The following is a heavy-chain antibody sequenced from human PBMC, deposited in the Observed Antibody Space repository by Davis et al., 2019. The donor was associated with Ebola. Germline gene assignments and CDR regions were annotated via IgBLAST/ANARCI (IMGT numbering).Heavy chain of an antibody. D-gene: IGHD3-22*01. Sequence: SETLSLTCAVYGGSFSGYYWSWIRQPPGKGLEWIGEINHSGNTNFSPSLKSRVTISVDTSKSQFSLKLNSVTAADTAVYYCARGLTYYYDSSGYYWGQGTLVTVSS. J-gene: IGHJ4*02. CDR2: INHSGNT. V-gene: IGHV4-34*01. CDR1: GGSFSGYY. CDR3: ARGLTYYYDSSGYY.